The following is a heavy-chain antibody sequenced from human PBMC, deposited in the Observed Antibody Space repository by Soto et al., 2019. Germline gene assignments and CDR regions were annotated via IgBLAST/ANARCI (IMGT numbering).Heavy chain of an antibody. CDR3: ARDSMSGYDYHSYLY. J-gene: IGHJ4*02. V-gene: IGHV1-2*02. CDR1: GYTFTGYY. D-gene: IGHD5-12*01. Sequence: QVQLVQSGAEVKKPGASVKVSCKASGYTFTGYYMHWVRQAPGRGLEWMGWISPNSGGTNYAQKFQGRVTMTRDTTISTAYMELSRLRSDDTAVYYCARDSMSGYDYHSYLYWGQGTLVTVSS. CDR2: ISPNSGGT.